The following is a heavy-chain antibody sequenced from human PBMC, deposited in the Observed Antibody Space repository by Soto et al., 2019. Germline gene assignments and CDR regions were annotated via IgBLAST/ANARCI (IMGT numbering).Heavy chain of an antibody. J-gene: IGHJ5*02. CDR3: ARDRRPDYYDSSGYGNWFDP. D-gene: IGHD3-22*01. Sequence: ASVKVSCKASGYTFTGYYMHWVRQAPGQGLEWMGWINPNSGGTNYAQKFRGRVTMTRDTSISTAYMELSRLRSDDTAVYYCARDRRPDYYDSSGYGNWFDPWGQGTLVTVSS. CDR2: INPNSGGT. CDR1: GYTFTGYY. V-gene: IGHV1-2*02.